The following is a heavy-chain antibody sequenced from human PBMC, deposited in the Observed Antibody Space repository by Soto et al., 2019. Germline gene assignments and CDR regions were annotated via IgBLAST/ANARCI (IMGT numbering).Heavy chain of an antibody. CDR2: IIPLFGTT. D-gene: IGHD6-13*01. CDR3: ARGATHGSSWYFWFDP. Sequence: QVQLVQSGAEVRMPGSSVKVSCKASGGTFSTYPINWVRQAPGQGLEWMGGIIPLFGTTNYAQKFKGRVTITADESTSTAYMELSSLRAEDAAVYYCARGATHGSSWYFWFDPWGQGTLLTVSS. CDR1: GGTFSTYP. J-gene: IGHJ5*02. V-gene: IGHV1-69*01.